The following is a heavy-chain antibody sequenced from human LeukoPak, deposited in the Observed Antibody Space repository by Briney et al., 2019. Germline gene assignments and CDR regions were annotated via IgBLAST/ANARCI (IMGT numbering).Heavy chain of an antibody. V-gene: IGHV4-34*01. D-gene: IGHD4-23*01. CDR1: GGSFSGYY. CDR2: INHSGNT. CDR3: ARREPHGDYGGKIRYYYYMDV. Sequence: SETLSLTCAVYGGSFSGYYWSWIRQPPGKGLEWIGEINHSGNTNSNPSLKSRVTMSVDTSKNQFSLKPSSLTAADTAMYYCARREPHGDYGGKIRYYYYMDVWGKGTTITISS. J-gene: IGHJ6*03.